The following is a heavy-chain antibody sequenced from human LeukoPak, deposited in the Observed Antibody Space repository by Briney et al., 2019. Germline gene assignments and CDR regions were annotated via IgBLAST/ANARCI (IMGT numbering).Heavy chain of an antibody. D-gene: IGHD6-6*01. CDR3: AEGICSSSTKRYYYYMDV. J-gene: IGHJ6*03. V-gene: IGHV1-69*02. Sequence: ASVKVSCKASGGTFSSYTISWVRQAPGQGLEWMGRIIPILGIANYAQKFQGRVTITADKSTSTAYMELSSLRSVDTAVYYCAEGICSSSTKRYYYYMDVWGKGTTVTVSS. CDR1: GGTFSSYT. CDR2: IIPILGIA.